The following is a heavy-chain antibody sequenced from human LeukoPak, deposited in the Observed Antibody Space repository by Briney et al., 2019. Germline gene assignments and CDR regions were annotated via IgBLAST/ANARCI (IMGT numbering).Heavy chain of an antibody. J-gene: IGHJ4*02. V-gene: IGHV3-48*02. D-gene: IGHD3-16*01. CDR3: AKRGDGGHKSLEY. CDR2: ITASGTAM. Sequence: GGSLRLSCAASGFTFSSYSMNWVRQAPGKGLEWVSHITASGTAMFYADSVKGRFTISRDNAKNSLYLQMNSLRDEDTAVYYCAKRGDGGHKSLEYWGQGTLVIVSS. CDR1: GFTFSSYS.